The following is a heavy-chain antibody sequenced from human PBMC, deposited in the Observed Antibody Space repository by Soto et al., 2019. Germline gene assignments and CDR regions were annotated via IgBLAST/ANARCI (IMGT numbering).Heavy chain of an antibody. J-gene: IGHJ6*03. D-gene: IGHD3-10*01. CDR3: ARRTMGNYYMDV. CDR2: ISSSGTID. V-gene: IGHV3-11*01. Sequence: QVHLVESGGGLVKPGGSLRLSCVASGFTLSDYYMSWIRQAPGKGLEWVSYISSSGTIDNYADSVKGRFTISRDNAKNSLFLQMNGLRAEDTAVYYCARRTMGNYYMDVWGKGTTVTVSS. CDR1: GFTLSDYY.